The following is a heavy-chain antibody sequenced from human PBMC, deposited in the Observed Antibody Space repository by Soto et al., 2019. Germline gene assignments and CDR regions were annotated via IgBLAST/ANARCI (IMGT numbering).Heavy chain of an antibody. V-gene: IGHV1-18*01. J-gene: IGHJ6*02. CDR3: ARDLSLDKLDYDGGYYYGMDV. Sequence: GASVKVSCKASGYTFTNHGISWVRQAPGQGLEWVGWVSAYNGDTKYAQKFQGRVTMTTDTPTTTAYMELRSLRSDDTAVYYCARDLSLDKLDYDGGYYYGMDVSGQGTTVTVSS. D-gene: IGHD4-17*01. CDR1: GYTFTNHG. CDR2: VSAYNGDT.